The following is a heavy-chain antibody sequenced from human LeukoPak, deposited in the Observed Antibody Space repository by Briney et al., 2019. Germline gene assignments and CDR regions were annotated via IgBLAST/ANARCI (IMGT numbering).Heavy chain of an antibody. CDR3: TTHPGIAVAGKEIDY. CDR2: IKSKTDGGTT. V-gene: IGHV3-15*01. CDR1: GFTFSNAW. D-gene: IGHD6-19*01. Sequence: GGSLRLSCAASGFTFSNAWVSWVRQAPGKGLEWVGRIKSKTDGGTTDYAAPVKGRFTISRDDSKNTLYLQMNSLKTEDTAVYYCTTHPGIAVAGKEIDYWGQGTLVTVSS. J-gene: IGHJ4*02.